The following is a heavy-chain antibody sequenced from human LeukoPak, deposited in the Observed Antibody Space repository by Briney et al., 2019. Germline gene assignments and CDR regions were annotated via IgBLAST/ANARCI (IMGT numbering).Heavy chain of an antibody. CDR3: ARLQGGFWSGYFDY. CDR1: GGSISGYY. CDR2: INHSEST. J-gene: IGHJ4*02. Sequence: PSETLSLTCTVSGGSISGYYWSWIRQPPGKGLVWIGEINHSESTNYNPSLKSRVTISVDTSKNQFSLKLSSVTAADTAVYYCARLQGGFWSGYFDYWGQGTLVTVSS. V-gene: IGHV4-34*01. D-gene: IGHD3-3*01.